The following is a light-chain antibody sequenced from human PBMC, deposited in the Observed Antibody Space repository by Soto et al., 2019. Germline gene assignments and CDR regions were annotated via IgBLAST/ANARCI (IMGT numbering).Light chain of an antibody. CDR1: QIVSGKY. J-gene: IGKJ1*01. CDR2: SAS. Sequence: EIVLTQSPATLSLSPGERATLSCRVSQIVSGKYLAWYHQRPGQAPRVLIHSASSRATGIPDRFTGSGSGTDFTLTITRLEPEDFGVYYCQQYSSLPRTFGQGTKVEIK. CDR3: QQYSSLPRT. V-gene: IGKV3-20*01.